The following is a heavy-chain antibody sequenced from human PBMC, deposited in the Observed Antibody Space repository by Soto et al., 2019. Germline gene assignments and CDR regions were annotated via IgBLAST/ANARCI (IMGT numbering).Heavy chain of an antibody. CDR1: GGSFSGYY. CDR2: INHSGST. D-gene: IGHD3-10*01. Sequence: SETLSLTCAVYGGSFSGYYWSWIRQPPGKGLEWIGEINHSGSTNYNPSLKSRVTISVDTSKNQFSLKLSSVTAADTAVYYCARRESINMVRGVNRRWFDPWGQGTLVTVYS. CDR3: ARRESINMVRGVNRRWFDP. J-gene: IGHJ5*02. V-gene: IGHV4-34*01.